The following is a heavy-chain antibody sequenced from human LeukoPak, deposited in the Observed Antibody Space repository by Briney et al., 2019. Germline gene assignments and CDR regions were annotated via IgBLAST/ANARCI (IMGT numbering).Heavy chain of an antibody. CDR3: ARVGYDFWSGFLNDAFDI. CDR2: INTSTGNP. Sequence: GSSVKVSCKASGYTFASYAMNWVRQAPGQGLEWMGWINTSTGNPTYAQGFTGRFVFSLDTSVSTAYLQISSLKAEDTAVYYCARVGYDFWSGFLNDAFDIWGQGTMVTVSS. V-gene: IGHV7-4-1*02. D-gene: IGHD3-3*01. CDR1: GYTFASYA. J-gene: IGHJ3*02.